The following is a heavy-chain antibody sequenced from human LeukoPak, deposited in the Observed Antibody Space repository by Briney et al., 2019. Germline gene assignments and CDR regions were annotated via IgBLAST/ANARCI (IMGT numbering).Heavy chain of an antibody. CDR3: ARGWDTGYSYYGMGV. J-gene: IGHJ6*02. CDR1: GGSISGYY. D-gene: IGHD5-18*01. V-gene: IGHV4-59*01. Sequence: SETLSLTCTVSGGSISGYYWSWIRQPPGKGLEWIGYIYYSGNTNYNPSLKSRVTLSVDTSTNQLFLKLSSVTAADTAVYYCARGWDTGYSYYGMGVWGPGTTVTVSS. CDR2: IYYSGNT.